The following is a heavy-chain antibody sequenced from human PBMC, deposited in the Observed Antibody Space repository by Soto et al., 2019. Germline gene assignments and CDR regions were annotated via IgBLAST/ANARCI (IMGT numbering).Heavy chain of an antibody. J-gene: IGHJ3*02. Sequence: QVQLVESGGGVVQPGRSLRLSCAASGFTFSKYGMHWVRQAPGKGLEWVQLHDGGDQRYGDSVKGRFTISRDNSKNTLYLQINSLRVEDTAVYYCARDDDRPDNGLDMWGQGTMVTVSS. CDR2: HDGGDQ. CDR1: GFTFSKYG. CDR3: ARDDDRPDNGLDM. V-gene: IGHV3-33*01. D-gene: IGHD2-8*01.